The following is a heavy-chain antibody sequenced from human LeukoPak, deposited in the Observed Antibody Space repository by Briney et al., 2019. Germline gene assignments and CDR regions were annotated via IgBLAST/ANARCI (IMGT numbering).Heavy chain of an antibody. CDR1: GGSISSSSYY. CDR2: IYYSGST. J-gene: IGHJ4*02. Sequence: PSETLSLTCTVSGGSISSSSYYWGWIRQPPGKGLEWIGSIYYSGSTYYNPSLKSRVTISVDTSKNQFSLKLSSVTAADTAVYYCARYYYDSSGYFPAPSPLDYWGQGTLVTVSS. D-gene: IGHD3-22*01. V-gene: IGHV4-39*01. CDR3: ARYYYDSSGYFPAPSPLDY.